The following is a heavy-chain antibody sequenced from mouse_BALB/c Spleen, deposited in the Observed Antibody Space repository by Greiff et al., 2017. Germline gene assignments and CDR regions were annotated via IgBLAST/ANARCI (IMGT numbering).Heavy chain of an antibody. CDR3: AREGDGYLGFAY. CDR1: GFTFSSYA. J-gene: IGHJ3*01. Sequence: EVMLVESGGGLVKPGGSLKLSCAASGFTFSSYAMSWVRQTPEKRLEWVASISSGGSTYYPDSVKGRFTISRDNARNILYLQMSSLRSEDTAMYYCAREGDGYLGFAYWGQGTLVTVSA. CDR2: ISSGGST. D-gene: IGHD2-3*01. V-gene: IGHV5-6-5*01.